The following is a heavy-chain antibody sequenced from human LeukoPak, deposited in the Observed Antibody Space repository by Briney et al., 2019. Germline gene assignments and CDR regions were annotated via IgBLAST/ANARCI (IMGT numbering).Heavy chain of an antibody. Sequence: ASVKVSCKASGGTFSSYGISWVRQAPGQGLEWMGWINPNSGGTNYAQKFQGRVTMTRDTSISTAYMELSRLRSDDTAVYYCARDPPGPGYCSGGSCYRDAFDIWGQGTMVTVSS. J-gene: IGHJ3*02. D-gene: IGHD2-15*01. CDR2: INPNSGGT. CDR3: ARDPPGPGYCSGGSCYRDAFDI. CDR1: GGTFSSYG. V-gene: IGHV1-2*02.